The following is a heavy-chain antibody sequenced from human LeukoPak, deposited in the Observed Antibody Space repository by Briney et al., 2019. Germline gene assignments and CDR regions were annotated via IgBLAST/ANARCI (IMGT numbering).Heavy chain of an antibody. CDR3: TRVGDFVFRD. V-gene: IGHV4-38-2*02. Sequence: SETLSLTCTVSGYSISSGYYWGWIRQLPGKGLEWIGCIFRSGYTYRNPSLKSRVTLSLDTSKNQFSLRLSSVTAADTAVYYCTRVGDFVFRDWGQGTLVTVSS. J-gene: IGHJ4*02. CDR1: GYSISSGYY. CDR2: IFRSGYT. D-gene: IGHD4-17*01.